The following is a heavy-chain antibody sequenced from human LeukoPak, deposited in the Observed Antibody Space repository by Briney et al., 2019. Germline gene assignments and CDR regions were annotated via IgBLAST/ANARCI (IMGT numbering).Heavy chain of an antibody. D-gene: IGHD2-8*01. Sequence: PSETLSLTCAVYGGSFSGYYWSWIRQPPGKGLEWIGEINHSGSTNYNPSLKSRVTISVDTSKTQFSLKLSSVTAADTAVYYCASKVCARRAFDIWGQGTMVTVSS. V-gene: IGHV4-34*01. CDR1: GGSFSGYY. J-gene: IGHJ3*02. CDR3: ASKVCARRAFDI. CDR2: INHSGST.